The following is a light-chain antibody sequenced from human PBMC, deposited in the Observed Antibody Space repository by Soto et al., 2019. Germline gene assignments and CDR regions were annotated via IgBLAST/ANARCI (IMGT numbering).Light chain of an antibody. J-gene: IGKJ1*01. CDR2: GAS. Sequence: EIVMTQSPATLSVSPGERATLSCRASQSVSSNLAWYQQKPGQAPRLLIYGASTRATGIPARFSGSGSGTEFXLTXXSLQSEDFAVYYCQHYNNWPRTFGQGTKVEIK. CDR1: QSVSSN. V-gene: IGKV3-15*01. CDR3: QHYNNWPRT.